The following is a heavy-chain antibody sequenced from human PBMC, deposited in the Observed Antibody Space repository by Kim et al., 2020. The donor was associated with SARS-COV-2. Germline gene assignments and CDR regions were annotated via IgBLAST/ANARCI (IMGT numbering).Heavy chain of an antibody. CDR1: GYTFISYY. J-gene: IGHJ6*02. V-gene: IGHV1-46*03. D-gene: IGHD4-17*01. CDR2: INPSGGST. Sequence: ASVKVSCKASGYTFISYYMHWVRQAPGQGLEWMGIINPSGGSTSYAQKFQGRVTMTRDTSTSTVYVELSSLRSEDTAVYDCTRTVRFYSGMDVWGQGTTVTVAS. CDR3: TRTVRFYSGMDV.